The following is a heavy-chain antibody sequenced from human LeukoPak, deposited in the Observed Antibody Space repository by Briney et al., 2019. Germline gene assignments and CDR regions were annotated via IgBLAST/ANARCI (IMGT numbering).Heavy chain of an antibody. V-gene: IGHV1-18*04. Sequence: ASVTVSCKASGYIFTSYGISRVRQAPGPGLDWMGWVSAYNGDTNYVQRFQGRVTMTTDASTSTAYMELRSLRSDDTAVYYCARDCSTSCCPPFNYWGQGTLVTVSS. CDR2: VSAYNGDT. D-gene: IGHD2-2*01. CDR1: GYIFTSYG. CDR3: ARDCSTSCCPPFNY. J-gene: IGHJ4*02.